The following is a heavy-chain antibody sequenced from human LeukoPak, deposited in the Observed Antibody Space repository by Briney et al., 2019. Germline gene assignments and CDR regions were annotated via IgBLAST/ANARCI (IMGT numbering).Heavy chain of an antibody. V-gene: IGHV4-4*07. CDR1: GGSISSYY. CDR2: IYPSGST. D-gene: IGHD4-23*01. Sequence: SETLSLTCTVSGGSISSYYWSWIRQPAGKGLEWIGRIYPSGSTNYNPSLKSRVTISVDTSKNQFSLKLSSVTAADTAVYYCARQDYGGNEGNWFDPWGQGTLVTVSS. J-gene: IGHJ5*02. CDR3: ARQDYGGNEGNWFDP.